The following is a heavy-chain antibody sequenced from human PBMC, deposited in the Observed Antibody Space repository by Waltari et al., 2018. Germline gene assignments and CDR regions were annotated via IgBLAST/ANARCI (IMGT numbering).Heavy chain of an antibody. CDR2: INHSGST. D-gene: IGHD3-22*01. V-gene: IGHV4-34*01. Sequence: QVQLQQWGAGLLKPSETLSLTCAVYGGSFSGYSWSWPRQPPGKGLEWIGEINHSGSTNYNPSLKSRVTISVDTSKNQFSLKLSSVTAADTAVYYCARASPREWLLRLGFDYWGQGTLVTVSS. CDR3: ARASPREWLLRLGFDY. J-gene: IGHJ4*02. CDR1: GGSFSGYS.